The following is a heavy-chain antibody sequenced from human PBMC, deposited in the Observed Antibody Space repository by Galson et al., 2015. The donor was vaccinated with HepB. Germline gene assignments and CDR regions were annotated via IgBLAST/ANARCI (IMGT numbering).Heavy chain of an antibody. CDR1: GFPFNNFW. V-gene: IGHV3-7*01. CDR2: IKQDGSEK. J-gene: IGHJ4*02. CDR3: AKHSYAVSIGE. D-gene: IGHD3-16*01. Sequence: SLRLSCPASGFPFNNFWMSWARQAPGKGLEWVANIKQDGSEKHYVDSVKDRFTISRDNAKNSLYLQVSNLRVEDTAVYYCAKHSYAVSIGEWGQGTLVTVSS.